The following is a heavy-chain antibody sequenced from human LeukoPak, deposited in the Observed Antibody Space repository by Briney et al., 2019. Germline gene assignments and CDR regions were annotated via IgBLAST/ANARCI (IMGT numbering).Heavy chain of an antibody. D-gene: IGHD3-10*01. CDR1: GGSFSGYY. Sequence: TSETLSLTCAVYGGSFSGYYWSWIRQPPGKGLEWIGEINHSGSTNYNPSLKSRVTISVDTSKNQFSLKLSSVTAADTAVYYCARERGYYGPGYMDVWGKGTTVTISS. J-gene: IGHJ6*03. CDR3: ARERGYYGPGYMDV. CDR2: INHSGST. V-gene: IGHV4-34*01.